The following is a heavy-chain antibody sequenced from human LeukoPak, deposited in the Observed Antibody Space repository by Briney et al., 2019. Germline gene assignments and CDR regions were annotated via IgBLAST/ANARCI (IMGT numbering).Heavy chain of an antibody. CDR3: ARGYCSGGSCHSFDL. CDR2: IYYSGST. J-gene: IGHJ2*01. D-gene: IGHD2-15*01. Sequence: SETLSLTCTVSGGSISSYYWTWIRQPPGEGLEWIGYIYYSGSTNYNPSLKSRVTISVNTSKYQFSLRLSSVTAADTAVYYCARGYCSGGSCHSFDLWGRGTLVTVSS. V-gene: IGHV4-59*01. CDR1: GGSISSYY.